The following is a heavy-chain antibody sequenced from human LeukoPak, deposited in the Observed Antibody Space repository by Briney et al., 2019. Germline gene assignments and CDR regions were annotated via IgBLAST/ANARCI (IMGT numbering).Heavy chain of an antibody. V-gene: IGHV1-18*01. J-gene: IGHJ4*02. CDR1: GYTFTSYG. Sequence: ASVKVSCKASGYTFTSYGISWVRQAPGQGLEWMGWISAYNGNTNYAQKLQGRVTMTTDTSTSTAYMELRSLRSDDTAVYYCARGTGYCSSTSCYKELDYWGQGTLVTVSS. CDR3: ARGTGYCSSTSCYKELDY. D-gene: IGHD2-2*02. CDR2: ISAYNGNT.